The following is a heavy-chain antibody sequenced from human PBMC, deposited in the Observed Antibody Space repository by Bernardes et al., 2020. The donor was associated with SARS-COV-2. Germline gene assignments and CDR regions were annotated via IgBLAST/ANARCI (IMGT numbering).Heavy chain of an antibody. CDR3: AADSQQYYYYGMDV. CDR1: GFTFPNSA. CDR2: IVVGSGNT. Sequence: SVKVSCQASGFTFPNSAVQWVRQARGQGLEWIGWIVVGSGNTNYAQKFQERVTITRDMSTSTAYMELSSLRSEDTAVYYCAADSQQYYYYGMDVWGQGTTVTVSS. V-gene: IGHV1-58*01. J-gene: IGHJ6*02.